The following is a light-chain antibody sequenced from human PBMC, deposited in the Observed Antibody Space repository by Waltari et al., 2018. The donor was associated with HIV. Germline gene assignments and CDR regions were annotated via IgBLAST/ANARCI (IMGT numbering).Light chain of an antibody. V-gene: IGKV3-20*01. CDR2: DAS. CDR3: QQYVGSPRT. Sequence: EIVLTQSPPTLPLSPADGATLPSSASQSITSGHLDWYQQRPGQAPRLLIYDASRRPTGIPDRFGGSGSGTDFTLSISRLEPEDFAVYYCQQYVGSPRTFGQGTKVEIK. CDR1: QSITSGH. J-gene: IGKJ2*01.